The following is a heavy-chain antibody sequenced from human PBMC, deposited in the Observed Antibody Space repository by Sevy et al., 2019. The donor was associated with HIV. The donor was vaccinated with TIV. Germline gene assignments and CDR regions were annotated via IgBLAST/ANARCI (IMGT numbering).Heavy chain of an antibody. V-gene: IGHV6-1*01. Sequence: SQTLSLTCAISGDSVSSNSAAWNWIRQSPSRGLEWLGRTYYRSKWHNDYVVSVKSRITINPDTSKNQFSLQLNSVTPEDTAVYHCARAETSSGWTAHYGMDVWGQGTTVTVSS. J-gene: IGHJ6*02. CDR2: TYYRSKWHN. D-gene: IGHD6-19*01. CDR1: GDSVSSNSAA. CDR3: ARAETSSGWTAHYGMDV.